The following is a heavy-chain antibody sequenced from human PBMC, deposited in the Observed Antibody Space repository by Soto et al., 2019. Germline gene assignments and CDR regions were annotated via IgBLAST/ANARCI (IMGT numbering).Heavy chain of an antibody. V-gene: IGHV1-8*01. CDR1: GYTFTSYD. CDR3: ARGYGSGGGYYYYGMDV. J-gene: IGHJ6*02. Sequence: ASVKVSCKASGYTFTSYDINWVRQATGQGLEWMGWMNPNSGNTGYAQKFQGRVTMTRNTSISTAYMELSSLRSEDTAVYYCARGYGSGGGYYYYGMDVWGQGTTVTAP. CDR2: MNPNSGNT. D-gene: IGHD3-10*01.